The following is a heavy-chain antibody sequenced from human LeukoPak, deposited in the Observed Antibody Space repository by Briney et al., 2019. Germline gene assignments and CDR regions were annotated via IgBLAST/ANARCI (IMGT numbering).Heavy chain of an antibody. D-gene: IGHD6-13*01. CDR1: GFTFSSYS. CDR3: AHSSSWRGSEFDY. Sequence: PGGSLRLSCAASGFTFSSYSMNWVRQAPGKGLEWVSSISSSSSYIYYADSVKGRFTISRDNAKNSLYLQMNSLRAEDTAVYYCAHSSSWRGSEFDYWGQGTLVTVSS. V-gene: IGHV3-21*01. J-gene: IGHJ4*02. CDR2: ISSSSSYI.